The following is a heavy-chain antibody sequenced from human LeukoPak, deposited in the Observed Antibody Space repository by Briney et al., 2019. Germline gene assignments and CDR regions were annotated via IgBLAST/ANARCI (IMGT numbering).Heavy chain of an antibody. D-gene: IGHD3-3*01. CDR1: GFTFSSYA. CDR2: ISGSGGST. V-gene: IGHV3-23*01. J-gene: IGHJ4*02. CDR3: AKAGSRFLEWLLSNLYYFDY. Sequence: GGSLRLSCAASGFTFSSYAMSWVRQAPGKGLEWVSAISGSGGSTYYADSVKGRFTISRDNSKNTLYLQMNSLRAEDTAVYYCAKAGSRFLEWLLSNLYYFDYWGQGTLVTVSS.